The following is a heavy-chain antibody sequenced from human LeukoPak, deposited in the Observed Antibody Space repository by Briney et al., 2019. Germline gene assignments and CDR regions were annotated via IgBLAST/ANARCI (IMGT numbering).Heavy chain of an antibody. J-gene: IGHJ4*02. CDR2: IIPIFGTA. Sequence: SVKVSCKASGGTLSSYAISWVRQAPGQGLEWMGGIIPIFGTANYAQKFQGRVTITTDESTSTAHMELSSLRSEDTAVYYCASYADYYDSSGYYYSFDYWGQGTLVTVSS. CDR3: ASYADYYDSSGYYYSFDY. D-gene: IGHD3-22*01. V-gene: IGHV1-69*05. CDR1: GGTLSSYA.